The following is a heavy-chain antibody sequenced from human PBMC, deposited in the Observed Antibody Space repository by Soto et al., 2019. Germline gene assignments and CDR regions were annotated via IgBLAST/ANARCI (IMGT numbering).Heavy chain of an antibody. CDR1: GYTFTGYY. Sequence: QVQLVQSGAEVKKPGASVKVSCKASGYTFTGYYMHWVRQAPGQGLEWMGWINPNSGGTIYAQKFQGWVTMTRDTSISTAYMELSRLRSDDTAVYYCARDRAVTTFPYYYYGMDVWGQGTTVTVSS. J-gene: IGHJ6*02. CDR2: INPNSGGT. CDR3: ARDRAVTTFPYYYYGMDV. D-gene: IGHD4-17*01. V-gene: IGHV1-2*04.